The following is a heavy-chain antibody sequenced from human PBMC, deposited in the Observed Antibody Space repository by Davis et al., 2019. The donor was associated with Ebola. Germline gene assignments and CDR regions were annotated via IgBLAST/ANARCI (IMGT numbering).Heavy chain of an antibody. V-gene: IGHV3-21*01. D-gene: IGHD3-10*01. CDR2: ISSSSSYI. J-gene: IGHJ4*02. Sequence: GESLKTSCAASGFTFSSYSMNWVRQAPGKGLEWVSSISSSSSYIYYADSVKGRFTISRDNAKNSLYLQMNSLRAEDTAVYYCGAYYYGSGSYYDEFFDYWGQGTLVTVSS. CDR1: GFTFSSYS. CDR3: GAYYYGSGSYYDEFFDY.